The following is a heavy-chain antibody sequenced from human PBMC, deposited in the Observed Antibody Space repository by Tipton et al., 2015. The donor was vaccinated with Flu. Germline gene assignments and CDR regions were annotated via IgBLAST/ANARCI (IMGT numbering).Heavy chain of an antibody. CDR1: GGSVSSTSYY. CDR3: AKDSGDIGY. Sequence: TLSLTCTVSGGSVSSTSYYWSWIRQPPGKGLEWLGYIYYSGSTNYNPSLKSRVTISVDRSRNQFSLKLNSVTAADTAVYFCAKDSGDIGYWGPETLVTVSS. J-gene: IGHJ4*02. V-gene: IGHV4-61*01. CDR2: IYYSGST. D-gene: IGHD5-12*01.